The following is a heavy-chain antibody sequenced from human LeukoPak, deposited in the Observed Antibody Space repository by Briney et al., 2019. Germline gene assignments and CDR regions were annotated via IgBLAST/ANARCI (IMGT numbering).Heavy chain of an antibody. CDR3: AIVTALYYYMDV. CDR2: INPSGGST. J-gene: IGHJ6*03. V-gene: IGHV1-46*01. CDR1: GYTFTSYY. Sequence: GASVKVSCKASGYTFTSYYMHWVRQAPGQGLEWMGIINPSGGSTSYAQKFQGRVTMTRDMSTSTVYMELRSLRSDDTAVYYCAIVTALYYYMDVCGKGTTVTVSS.